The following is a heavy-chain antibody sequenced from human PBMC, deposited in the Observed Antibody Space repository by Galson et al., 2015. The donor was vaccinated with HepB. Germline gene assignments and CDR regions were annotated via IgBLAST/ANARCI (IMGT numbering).Heavy chain of an antibody. D-gene: IGHD3-3*02. J-gene: IGHJ3*02. CDR1: GDSVSSNSAA. V-gene: IGHV6-1*01. CDR3: ARDPFLGWLSSKDAFDI. Sequence: CAISGDSVSSNSAAWNWIRQSPSRGLEWLGRTYYRSKWYNDYAVSVKSRITINPDTSKNQFSLQLNSVTPEDTAVYYCARDPFLGWLSSKDAFDIWGQGTMVTVSS. CDR2: TYYRSKWYN.